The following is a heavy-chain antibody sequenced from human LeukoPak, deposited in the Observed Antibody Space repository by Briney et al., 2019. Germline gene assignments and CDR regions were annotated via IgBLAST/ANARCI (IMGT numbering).Heavy chain of an antibody. Sequence: RAGGSLRLSCAASGFSFRGYSMNWVRQAPGKGLEWLSSITGSGTSTYYADSVKGRITISRDNAKNSLYLQINSLRAEDTAVYYCARVLSDILNGYSPYFDYWGQGTLVTVSS. CDR2: ITGSGTST. J-gene: IGHJ4*02. D-gene: IGHD3-9*01. CDR1: GFSFRGYS. V-gene: IGHV3-21*06. CDR3: ARVLSDILNGYSPYFDY.